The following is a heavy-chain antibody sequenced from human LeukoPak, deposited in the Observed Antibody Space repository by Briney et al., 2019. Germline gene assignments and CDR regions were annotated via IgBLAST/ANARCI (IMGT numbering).Heavy chain of an antibody. D-gene: IGHD3-16*01. V-gene: IGHV4-39*01. CDR2: IYYTGST. CDR1: GGSISSSSYY. CDR3: ARHKEVMPFEY. Sequence: SETLSLTCTVSGGSISSSSYYWGWIRQPPGKGLEWIGSIYYTGSTFYNPSLKSRVTISVDTSKNQFSLKLSSVTAADTAVYYCARHKEVMPFEYWGQGTLVTVSS. J-gene: IGHJ4*02.